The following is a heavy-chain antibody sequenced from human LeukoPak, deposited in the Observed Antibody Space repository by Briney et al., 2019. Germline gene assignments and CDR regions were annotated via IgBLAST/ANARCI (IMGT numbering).Heavy chain of an antibody. CDR3: ARECGDGYNYFDY. Sequence: GGSLRLSCAGSGFIFNNYAMHWVRQPPGKGLEWVSGISWNSGSIDYADSVKGRFTISRDNAKNSLYLQMNSLRAEDTAVYYCARECGDGYNYFDYWGQGTLVTVSS. CDR1: GFIFNNYA. D-gene: IGHD5-24*01. J-gene: IGHJ4*02. V-gene: IGHV3-9*01. CDR2: ISWNSGSI.